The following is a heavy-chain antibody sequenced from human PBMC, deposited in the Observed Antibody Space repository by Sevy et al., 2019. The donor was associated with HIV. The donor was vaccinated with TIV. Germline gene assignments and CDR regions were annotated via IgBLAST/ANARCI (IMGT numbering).Heavy chain of an antibody. D-gene: IGHD1-26*01. CDR1: GFTFSAIW. V-gene: IGHV3-7*01. CDR3: AHETSGRFES. CDR2: IKADGSDK. J-gene: IGHJ4*02. Sequence: GGSLRLSCAASGFTFSAIWMNWVRQAPGKGREWVANIKADGSDKHYVDSVEGRFTIYRDNGKNFMFLQMHSLRVEDTAVYYCAHETSGRFESWGQGTLVTVSS.